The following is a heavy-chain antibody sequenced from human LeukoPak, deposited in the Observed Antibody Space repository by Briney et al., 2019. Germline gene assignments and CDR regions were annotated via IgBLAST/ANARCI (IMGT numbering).Heavy chain of an antibody. Sequence: GGSLRLSCAASGFAFSDYYMSWIRQAPGKGLDWVSYISSSGSTIYYADSVKGRFTISRDNAKNSPYLQMNSLRAEDTAVYYCARSTIDIAAAQPGGEYYFDYWGQGTLVTVSS. CDR2: ISSSGSTI. CDR1: GFAFSDYY. J-gene: IGHJ4*02. D-gene: IGHD6-13*01. V-gene: IGHV3-11*01. CDR3: ARSTIDIAAAQPGGEYYFDY.